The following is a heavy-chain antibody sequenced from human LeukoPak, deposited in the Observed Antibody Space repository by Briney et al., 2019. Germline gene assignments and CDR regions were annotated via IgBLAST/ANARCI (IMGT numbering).Heavy chain of an antibody. CDR2: IRSKAYGGTT. CDR1: GFTFGDYA. V-gene: IGHV3-49*04. CDR3: TRDTDEYYYGSGSYYSDY. J-gene: IGHJ4*02. D-gene: IGHD3-10*01. Sequence: GGSLRLSCTASGFTFGDYAMSWVRQAPGKGLEWVGFIRSKAYGGTTEYAASVKGRFTISRADSKSTAYLQMNSLKTEDAAVYYCTRDTDEYYYGSGSYYSDYWGQGTLVTVSS.